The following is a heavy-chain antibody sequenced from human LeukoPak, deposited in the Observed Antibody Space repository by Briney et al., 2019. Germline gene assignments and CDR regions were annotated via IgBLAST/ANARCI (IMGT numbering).Heavy chain of an antibody. CDR3: ARRNYYDGSGNFDY. V-gene: IGHV3-66*04. J-gene: IGHJ4*02. CDR2: IYSGGST. D-gene: IGHD3-22*01. Sequence: GGSLRLSCAASGFTFSKAWLSWVRQAPGKGLEWVSVIYSGGSTYYAESVKGRFTISRDNSKNTLYLQMDSLRAEDTAVYYCARRNYYDGSGNFDYWGQGTLVTVSS. CDR1: GFTFSKAW.